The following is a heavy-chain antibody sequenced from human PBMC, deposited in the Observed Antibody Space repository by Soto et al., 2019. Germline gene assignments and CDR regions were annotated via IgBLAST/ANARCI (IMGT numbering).Heavy chain of an antibody. CDR3: ARDHNDFWSSGFDP. D-gene: IGHD3-3*01. J-gene: IGHJ5*02. Sequence: SDTLSLTCTVAGGSISSYYWSWIRQPAGKGLEWIGRIYSSGSTNYNPSLKSRVTMSVDTSKNHFSLQLRSVTAADTAVYYCARDHNDFWSSGFDPWGQGTLVTVSS. CDR1: GGSISSYY. CDR2: IYSSGST. V-gene: IGHV4-4*07.